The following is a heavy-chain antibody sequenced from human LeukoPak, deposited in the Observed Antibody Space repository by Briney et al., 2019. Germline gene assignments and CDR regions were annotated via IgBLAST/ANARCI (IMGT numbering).Heavy chain of an antibody. V-gene: IGHV1-18*01. CDR3: ARDLRGGSSSWLPFWTL. D-gene: IGHD6-13*01. CDR1: GYTFSSYG. CDR2: ISAYNGNT. Sequence: ASVKVSCKASGYTFSSYGISWVRQAPGQGLEWMGWISAYNGNTNYAQKLQGRVTMTTDTSTSTAYMELRSLRSDDTAVYYCARDLRGGSSSWLPFWTLWGQGTLVTVSS. J-gene: IGHJ4*02.